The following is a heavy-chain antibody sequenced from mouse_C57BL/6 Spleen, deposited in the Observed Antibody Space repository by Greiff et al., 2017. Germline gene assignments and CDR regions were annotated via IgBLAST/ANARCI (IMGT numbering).Heavy chain of an antibody. V-gene: IGHV1-18*01. D-gene: IGHD2-4*01. J-gene: IGHJ2*01. CDR2: INPNNGGT. CDR3: ARRGLRPLPYYFDY. Sequence: EVQLQQSGPELVKPGASVKIPCKASGYTFTDYNMDWVKQSHGKSLEWIGDINPNNGGTIYNQKFKGKATLTVDKSSSTAYMELRSLTSEDTAVYYCARRGLRPLPYYFDYWGQGTTLTVSS. CDR1: GYTFTDYN.